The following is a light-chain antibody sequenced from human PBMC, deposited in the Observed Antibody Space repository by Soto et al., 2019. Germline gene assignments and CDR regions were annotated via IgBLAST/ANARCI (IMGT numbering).Light chain of an antibody. Sequence: SALSQPASVCGSPGQPITISCTGTSSDVGGYNYVSWYQHHPGKAPKLMIYDVSNRPSGVSNRFSGSKSGNTASLTISGLQPEEEADYYCSSYTTSNTRQIVFGTGTKVTVL. CDR2: DVS. J-gene: IGLJ1*01. CDR1: SSDVGGYNY. CDR3: SSYTTSNTRQIV. V-gene: IGLV2-14*03.